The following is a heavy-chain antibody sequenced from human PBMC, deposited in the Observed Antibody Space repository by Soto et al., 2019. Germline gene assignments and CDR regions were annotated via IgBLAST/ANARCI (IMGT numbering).Heavy chain of an antibody. D-gene: IGHD1-1*01. J-gene: IGHJ4*02. Sequence: GASVKVSCKASGYTFTSYYMHWVRQAPGQGLEWMGVINPSGGSTSYAQKFQGRVTMTRDTSTSTVYMELSSLRSEDTAVYYCAIFKWNDPIDDWGQGTLVTVAS. CDR2: INPSGGST. CDR1: GYTFTSYY. V-gene: IGHV1-46*01. CDR3: AIFKWNDPIDD.